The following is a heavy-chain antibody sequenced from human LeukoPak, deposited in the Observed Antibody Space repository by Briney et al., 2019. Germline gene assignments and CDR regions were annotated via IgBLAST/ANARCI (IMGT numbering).Heavy chain of an antibody. CDR1: GFTFSDYY. Sequence: GGSLRLSCAASGFTFSDYYMSWIRQAPGKGLEWVSCISGSSSYSNYADSVKGRFTISRDNAKNSLYLQMNSLRADDTAVYYRARDGSRDYWGQGTLVTVSS. CDR3: ARDGSRDY. J-gene: IGHJ4*02. V-gene: IGHV3-11*05. D-gene: IGHD2-2*01. CDR2: ISGSSSYS.